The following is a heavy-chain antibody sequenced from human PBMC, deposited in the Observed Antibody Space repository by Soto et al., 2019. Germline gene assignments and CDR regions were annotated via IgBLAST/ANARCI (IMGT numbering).Heavy chain of an antibody. CDR3: ARLVYDTRLNYMYFDF. Sequence: LSLTCAVSGVSSSSGNWWTWVRQTPQRGLEYIGEIFHDGTANYYPSFERRVAISVDTSKNQFSLKLTSVTAADTAIYFCARLVYDTRLNYMYFDFWGQGALVTVSS. CDR1: GVSSSSGNW. D-gene: IGHD3-10*01. V-gene: IGHV4-4*01. J-gene: IGHJ4*02. CDR2: IFHDGTA.